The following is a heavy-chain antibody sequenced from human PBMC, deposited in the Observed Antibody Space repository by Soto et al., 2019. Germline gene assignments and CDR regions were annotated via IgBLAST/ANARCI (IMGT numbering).Heavy chain of an antibody. CDR3: EKGLYTAPIAY. D-gene: IGHD5-18*01. Sequence: EVQLVESGGGLVQPGRSLRLSCTASGFTFDDYAMHWVRQAPGKGLEWVSGITWNSDNIGYADSVRGRFTISRDNARNSLYLQIHSLGVEDTALYSCEKGLYTAPIAYWGQGPLFTVPS. CDR1: GFTFDDYA. V-gene: IGHV3-9*01. CDR2: ITWNSDNI. J-gene: IGHJ4*02.